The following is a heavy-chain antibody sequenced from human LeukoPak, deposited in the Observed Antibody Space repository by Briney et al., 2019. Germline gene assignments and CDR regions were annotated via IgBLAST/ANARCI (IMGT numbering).Heavy chain of an antibody. Sequence: SETLSLTCSVSGGSISSYYWSWIRQPPGKGLEWVGYISYSGSTNYNPSLKSRVTISVDTSKNQFSLKLSSVTAADTAVYYCAREFYTALRSWGQGTLVTVSS. CDR1: GGSISSYY. CDR2: ISYSGST. J-gene: IGHJ5*02. D-gene: IGHD2-2*02. CDR3: AREFYTALRS. V-gene: IGHV4-59*01.